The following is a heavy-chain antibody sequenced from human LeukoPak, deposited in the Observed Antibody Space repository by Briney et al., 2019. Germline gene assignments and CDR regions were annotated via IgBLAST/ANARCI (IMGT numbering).Heavy chain of an antibody. CDR3: AKDQWIQLWLGGVDFDY. J-gene: IGHJ4*02. CDR2: VSYDGSNK. V-gene: IGHV3-30*18. CDR1: GFTFSSYG. D-gene: IGHD5-18*01. Sequence: PGRSLRLSCAASGFTFSSYGMHWVRQAPGKGLEWVAVVSYDGSNKYYADSVKGRFTISRDNSKNTLYLQMNSLRAEDTAVYYCAKDQWIQLWLGGVDFDYWGQGTLVTVSS.